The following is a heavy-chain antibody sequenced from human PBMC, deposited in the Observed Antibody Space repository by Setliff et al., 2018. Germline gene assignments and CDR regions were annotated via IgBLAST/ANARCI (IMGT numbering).Heavy chain of an antibody. D-gene: IGHD3-16*01. CDR1: GFTFRNYW. Sequence: GGSLRLSCAASGFTFRNYWMHWVRQAPGKGLVWVSRINFDGSDTVYADPVKGRFTISRDNADNTLNLQMNTLRAEDTAVYSCARDGGEYWGQGTLVTVSS. V-gene: IGHV3-74*01. J-gene: IGHJ4*02. CDR3: ARDGGEY. CDR2: INFDGSDT.